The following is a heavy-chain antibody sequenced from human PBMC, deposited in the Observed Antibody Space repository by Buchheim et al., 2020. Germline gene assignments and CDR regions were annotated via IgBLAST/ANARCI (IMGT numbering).Heavy chain of an antibody. D-gene: IGHD5-12*01. CDR2: MYIAGDT. CDR3: ATKGGYAYGDDAFDI. CDR1: GFTVSRTY. V-gene: IGHV3-66*02. Sequence: EVQVVESGGGLVQPGGSLRLSCAASGFTVSRTYMSWVRQAPGKGLEWVSVMYIAGDTYYADSVKGRFTISRDNSKDTVYLQMNSLRVDDTAMYYCATKGGYAYGDDAFDIWGQGT. J-gene: IGHJ3*02.